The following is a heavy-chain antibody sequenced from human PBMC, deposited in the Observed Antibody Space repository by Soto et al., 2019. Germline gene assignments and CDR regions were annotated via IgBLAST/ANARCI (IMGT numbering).Heavy chain of an antibody. CDR1: GYSFTSYG. D-gene: IGHD2-2*01. V-gene: IGHV1-18*01. CDR2: ISAKHGNT. CDR3: ARAYCISTSCYDWFDP. J-gene: IGHJ5*02. Sequence: GASVKVSCKASGYSFTSYGINWVRQAPGQGLEWMGWISAKHGNTHYAQKLQGRVTMTTDTSTSTAYMELSSLTSDDTAVYYCARAYCISTSCYDWFDPWGQGTLVTVSS.